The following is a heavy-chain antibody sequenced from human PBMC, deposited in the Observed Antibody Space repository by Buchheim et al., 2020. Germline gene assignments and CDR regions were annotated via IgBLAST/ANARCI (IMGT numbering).Heavy chain of an antibody. D-gene: IGHD1-26*01. J-gene: IGHJ4*02. CDR3: AKDLWAYGRAGDY. CDR2: ISGSGGST. Sequence: EVQLLESGGGLVQPGGSLRLSCAASRFTFRNYAMSWVRQAPGEGLEWVSGISGSGGSTYYADSVKGRFTTSRDNSKNTLYLQMNSLRAEDTALYYCAKDLWAYGRAGDYWGQGTL. CDR1: RFTFRNYA. V-gene: IGHV3-23*01.